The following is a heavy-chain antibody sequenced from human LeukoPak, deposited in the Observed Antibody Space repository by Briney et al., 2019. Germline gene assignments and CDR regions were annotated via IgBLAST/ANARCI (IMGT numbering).Heavy chain of an antibody. CDR3: AKDPDVLLWFGELYY. CDR2: ISGSGGST. CDR1: GFTFSSYA. V-gene: IGHV3-23*01. Sequence: GGSLRLSCAASGFTFSSYAMSWVRQAPGKGLEWVSAISGSGGSTYYADSVKGRFTIYRDNSENTLYLQMNSLRAEDTAVYYCAKDPDVLLWFGELYYWGQGTLVTVSS. D-gene: IGHD3-10*01. J-gene: IGHJ4*02.